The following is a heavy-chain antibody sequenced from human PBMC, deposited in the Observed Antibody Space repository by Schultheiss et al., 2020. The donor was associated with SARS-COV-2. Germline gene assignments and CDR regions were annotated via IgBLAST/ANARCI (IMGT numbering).Heavy chain of an antibody. J-gene: IGHJ4*02. CDR3: ARGPYDSSGYSEDYFDY. CDR1: GGSISSYY. D-gene: IGHD3-22*01. CDR2: IYYSGST. V-gene: IGHV4-59*12. Sequence: SETLSLTCTVSGGSISSYYWSWIRQPPGKGLEWIGYIYYSGSTNYNPSLKSRVTISVDTSKNQFSLKLSSVTAADTAVYYCARGPYDSSGYSEDYFDYWGQGTLVTVSS.